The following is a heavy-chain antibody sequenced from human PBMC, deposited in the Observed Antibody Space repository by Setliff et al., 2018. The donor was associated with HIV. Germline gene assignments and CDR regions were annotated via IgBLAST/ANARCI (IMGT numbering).Heavy chain of an antibody. Sequence: LSLTCAVSGYSISSGYYWGWIRQPPGKGLEWIGSMYHSGSSYYNPSLKSRVTISADTSRNQFSLKLNSVTAADTAVYYCARLANGDIVATVDYFDYWGQGTLVTVSS. D-gene: IGHD5-12*01. J-gene: IGHJ4*02. CDR2: MYHSGSS. CDR1: GYSISSGYY. CDR3: ARLANGDIVATVDYFDY. V-gene: IGHV4-38-2*01.